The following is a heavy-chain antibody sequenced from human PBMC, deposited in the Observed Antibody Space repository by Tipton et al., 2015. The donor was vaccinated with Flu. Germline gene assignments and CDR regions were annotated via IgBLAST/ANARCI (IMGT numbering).Heavy chain of an antibody. CDR3: AREGGSGSYYDAFDI. J-gene: IGHJ3*02. CDR1: GFTFSTYW. CDR2: IKQGGSEK. D-gene: IGHD3-10*01. Sequence: GSLRLSCAASGFTFSTYWMSWVRQAPGKGLEWVANIKQGGSEKYYVDSVKGRFTISRDNAKNSMYLQMNSLRAEDTAVYYCAREGGSGSYYDAFDIWGQGTMVTVSS. V-gene: IGHV3-7*01.